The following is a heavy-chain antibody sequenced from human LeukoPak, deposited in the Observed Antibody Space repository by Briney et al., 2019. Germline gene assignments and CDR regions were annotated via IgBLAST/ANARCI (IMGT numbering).Heavy chain of an antibody. V-gene: IGHV3-30*02. CDR1: GFTFSSYG. J-gene: IGHJ5*02. D-gene: IGHD6-19*01. CDR2: IRYDGSNK. Sequence: PGGSLRLSCAASGFTFSSYGMHWVRQAPGKGLEWVAFIRYDGSNKYYADSVKGRFTISRDNSKNTLYLQMNSLRSEDTAVYYRAGQWLERDWFDPWGQGTLVTVSS. CDR3: AGQWLERDWFDP.